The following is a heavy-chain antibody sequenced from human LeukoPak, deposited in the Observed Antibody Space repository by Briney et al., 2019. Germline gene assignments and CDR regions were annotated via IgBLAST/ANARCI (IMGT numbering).Heavy chain of an antibody. Sequence: PSETLSLTCTVSGGSISSYYWSWIRKPPGKGLEWIGYIYYSGSTNYNPSLKSRVTISVDTSKNQFSLKLSSVTAADTAVYYCARAGVVVVAADHDAFDIWGQGTMVTVSS. V-gene: IGHV4-59*01. D-gene: IGHD2-15*01. CDR1: GGSISSYY. CDR3: ARAGVVVVAADHDAFDI. J-gene: IGHJ3*02. CDR2: IYYSGST.